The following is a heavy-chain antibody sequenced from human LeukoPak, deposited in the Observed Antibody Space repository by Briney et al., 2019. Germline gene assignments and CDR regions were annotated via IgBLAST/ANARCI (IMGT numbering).Heavy chain of an antibody. CDR2: IYHSGST. CDR1: GGSISSTCYY. D-gene: IGHD3-22*01. J-gene: IGHJ4*02. CDR3: ARVNYYDSSGYPYFGY. V-gene: IGHV4-39*07. Sequence: PSETLSLTCTVSGGSISSTCYYWGWIRQPPGKGLEWIGSIYHSGSTYYNPSLKSRVTISVDTSKNQFSLKLSSVTAADTAVYYCARVNYYDSSGYPYFGYWGQGTLVTVSS.